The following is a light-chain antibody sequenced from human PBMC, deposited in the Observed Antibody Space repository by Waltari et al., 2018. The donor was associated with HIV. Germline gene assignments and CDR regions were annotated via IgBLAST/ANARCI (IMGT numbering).Light chain of an antibody. CDR3: QKYNSAPWT. J-gene: IGKJ1*01. CDR2: WAS. V-gene: IGKV4-1*01. Sequence: DIVLTQSPDSLSVSLGERATLTCKSRQSVMSDSHNRNFLAWYQHRSGQPPRLLIYWASIRASGVPDRFSGSGSGTDFALTIRSLQAEDGAVYYCQKYNSAPWTFGQGTKVEIK. CDR1: QSVMSDSHNRNF.